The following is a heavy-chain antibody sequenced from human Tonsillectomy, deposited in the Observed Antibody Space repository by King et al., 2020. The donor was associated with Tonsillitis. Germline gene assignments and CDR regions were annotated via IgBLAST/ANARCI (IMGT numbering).Heavy chain of an antibody. CDR1: RFSLSDYS. J-gene: IGHJ4*02. D-gene: IGHD3-22*01. CDR2: IQYDGSTK. Sequence: VQLVESGGGVVQPGGSLRLSCVASRFSLSDYSMHWVRQAPGKGLEWVAFIQYDGSTKYYADSVKGRFNISRDNTKNTLSLQMNSLRAEDTAVYYCAKGAGTTMIVKFDCWGQGTLVTVSS. V-gene: IGHV3-30*02. CDR3: AKGAGTTMIVKFDC.